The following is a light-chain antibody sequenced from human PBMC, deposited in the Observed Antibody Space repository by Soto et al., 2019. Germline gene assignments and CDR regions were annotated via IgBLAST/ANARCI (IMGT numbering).Light chain of an antibody. CDR3: QQTYSTPRT. V-gene: IGKV1-39*01. CDR2: AAS. CDR1: QTISSY. J-gene: IGKJ1*01. Sequence: DIQMTQSPSSLSASVGDRVTMTCRASQTISSYLNWYQQKLGKAPNLLIYAASSLQSGVPSRFSGSGSGTDFTLTINSLQPEDFAIYYCQQTYSTPRTFGQGTKVEIK.